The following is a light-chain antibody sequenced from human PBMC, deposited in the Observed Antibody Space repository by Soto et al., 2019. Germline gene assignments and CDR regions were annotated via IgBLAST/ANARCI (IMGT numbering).Light chain of an antibody. CDR2: DVS. J-gene: IGLJ3*02. CDR1: SSDVGGYNY. V-gene: IGLV2-14*03. Sequence: QSALTQPASVSGSPGQSITISCTGTSSDVGGYNYVSWYQQHPGKAPKLMIYDVSSRPSGISIRFSGSKSGNTASLTISGLQAEDEAHYYCSSYTSSSTWVFGGGTKVTVL. CDR3: SSYTSSSTWV.